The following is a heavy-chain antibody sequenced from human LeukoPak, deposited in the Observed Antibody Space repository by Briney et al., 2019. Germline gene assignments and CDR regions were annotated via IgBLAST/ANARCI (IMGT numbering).Heavy chain of an antibody. CDR3: ARGGYSNYPRWDY. CDR2: IIPIFGTA. CDR1: GGTFSSYA. V-gene: IGHV1-69*01. Sequence: SVKASCKASGGTFSSYAISWVRQAPGQGLEWMGGIIPIFGTANYAQKFQGRVTITADESTSTAYMELSSLRSEDTAVYYCARGGYSNYPRWDYWGQGTLVTVSS. D-gene: IGHD4-11*01. J-gene: IGHJ4*02.